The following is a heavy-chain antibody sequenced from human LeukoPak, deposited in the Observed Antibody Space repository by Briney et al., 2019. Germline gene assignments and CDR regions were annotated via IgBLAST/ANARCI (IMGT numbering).Heavy chain of an antibody. CDR1: GFTFSSYG. V-gene: IGHV3-30*06. Sequence: GGSLTLSCAASGFTFSSYGWDWIGQAPGKGREGVAVISYDGSNKYYADSVKGRFTISRANSKKTLYLQMTSLRAADTAVYYCAIDSVVTAILGAFDIWGQGTMVTVSS. CDR3: AIDSVVTAILGAFDI. CDR2: ISYDGSNK. D-gene: IGHD2-21*02. J-gene: IGHJ3*02.